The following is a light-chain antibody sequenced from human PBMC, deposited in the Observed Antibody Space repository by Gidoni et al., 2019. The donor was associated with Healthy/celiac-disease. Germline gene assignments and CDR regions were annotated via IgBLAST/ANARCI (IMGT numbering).Light chain of an antibody. Sequence: EMVWTQAPGPLSLSPGERATLSCRASQSVSSSDFAWYQQTPGQAPRLLIYGASSRAPGIPDRFSGSGSGTDFTLTISRLEPADFAVYYCQQYGSSPWTFGQGTKVEIQ. J-gene: IGKJ1*01. CDR2: GAS. CDR3: QQYGSSPWT. V-gene: IGKV3-20*01. CDR1: QSVSSSD.